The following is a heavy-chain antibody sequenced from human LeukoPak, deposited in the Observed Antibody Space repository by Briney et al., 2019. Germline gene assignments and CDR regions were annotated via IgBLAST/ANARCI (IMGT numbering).Heavy chain of an antibody. CDR1: GFTISNSW. CDR3: ARDLSYGLDD. V-gene: IGHV3-74*01. J-gene: IGHJ6*04. Sequence: GGSLRLSCAPSGFTISNSWMRWVRQTPGKGLIWVSRINRDGSGTNYADSEKGRFTISRDTTKNTPHRQMHRIRADNTAAYYCARDLSYGLDDWGKGALVTVSS. CDR2: INRDGSGT.